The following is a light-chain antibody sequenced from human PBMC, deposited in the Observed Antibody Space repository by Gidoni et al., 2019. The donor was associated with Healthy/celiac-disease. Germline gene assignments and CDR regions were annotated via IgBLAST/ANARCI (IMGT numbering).Light chain of an antibody. CDR1: QSVLYSSNNKNY. Sequence: EIVMTQTQDSLAVSLGERAPINCKSSQSVLYSSNNKNYLTWYQQKPGQPPKLLIYWASTRESGVPDRFSGSGSGTDFTLTISSLQAEDGAVYYCQQYYSTPYTFGQGTKLEIK. J-gene: IGKJ2*01. CDR3: QQYYSTPYT. V-gene: IGKV4-1*01. CDR2: WAS.